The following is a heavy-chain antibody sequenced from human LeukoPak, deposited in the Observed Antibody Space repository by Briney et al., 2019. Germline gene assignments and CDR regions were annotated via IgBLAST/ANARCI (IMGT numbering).Heavy chain of an antibody. D-gene: IGHD3-10*01. Sequence: SETLSLTCTVSGGSISSGGYYWSWIRQHPGKGLEWIGYIYYSGSTYYNPSLKSRVTISVDTSKNQFSLKLSSVTAADTAVYYCARGRFYGSGSYYIIGDFDYWGQGTLVTVSS. CDR3: ARGRFYGSGSYYIIGDFDY. J-gene: IGHJ4*02. CDR1: GGSISSGGYY. CDR2: IYYSGST. V-gene: IGHV4-31*03.